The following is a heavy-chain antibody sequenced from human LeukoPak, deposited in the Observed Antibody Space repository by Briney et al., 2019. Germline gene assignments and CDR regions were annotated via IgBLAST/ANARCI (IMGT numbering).Heavy chain of an antibody. V-gene: IGHV3-9*01. CDR1: GFTFDDYA. D-gene: IGHD1-26*01. J-gene: IGHJ6*02. CDR2: ISWNSGSI. Sequence: GGSLRLSCAASGFTFDDYAMHWVRQAPGKGLEWVSGISWNSGSIGYADSVKGRFTISRDNAKNSLYLQMNSLRAEDTALYYCAKDRGRENYYYGMDVWGQGTTATVSS. CDR3: AKDRGRENYYYGMDV.